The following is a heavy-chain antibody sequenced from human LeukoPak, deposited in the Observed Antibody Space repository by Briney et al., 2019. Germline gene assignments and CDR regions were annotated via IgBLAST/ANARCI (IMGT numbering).Heavy chain of an antibody. Sequence: GGSLRLSCAVTGLTFSGYWVTWVRQAPGKGLEWVANINQDASEKYYVESVKGRFAISRDNAKNSLYLQMNSLRAEDPAVYYCASFYYGSYTSLGYWGQGTLVTVSS. CDR1: GLTFSGYW. V-gene: IGHV3-7*01. CDR3: ASFYYGSYTSLGY. D-gene: IGHD3-10*01. J-gene: IGHJ4*02. CDR2: INQDASEK.